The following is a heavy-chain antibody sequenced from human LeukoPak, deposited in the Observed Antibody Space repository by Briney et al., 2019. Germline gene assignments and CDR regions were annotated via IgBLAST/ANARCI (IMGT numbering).Heavy chain of an antibody. CDR3: ARVIAAAGTGYYYYMDV. J-gene: IGHJ6*03. V-gene: IGHV1-69*05. CDR2: IIPIFGTA. CDR1: GGTFSSYA. Sequence: SSVKVSCKASGGTFSSYAISWVRQAPGQGPEWMGGIIPIFGTANYAQKFQGRVTITTDESTSTAYMELSSLRSEDTAVYYCARVIAAAGTGYYYYMDVWGKGTTVTVS. D-gene: IGHD6-13*01.